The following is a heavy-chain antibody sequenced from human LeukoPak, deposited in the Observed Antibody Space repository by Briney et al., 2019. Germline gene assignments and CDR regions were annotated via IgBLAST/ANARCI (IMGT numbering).Heavy chain of an antibody. J-gene: IGHJ3*02. CDR2: INPNSGGT. D-gene: IGHD1-26*01. CDR1: VYTFPGHY. V-gene: IGHV1-2*02. Sequence: ASVKVSCKASVYTFPGHYMHWVRQAPGQGLEWMGWINPNSGGTNYAQKFQGRVTMTRDTSISTAYMELRRLRSDDTAVYYCATVSGSYYGHALDIWGQGTMVTVSS. CDR3: ATVSGSYYGHALDI.